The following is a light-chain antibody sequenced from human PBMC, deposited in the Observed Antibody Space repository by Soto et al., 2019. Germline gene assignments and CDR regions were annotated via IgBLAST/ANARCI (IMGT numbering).Light chain of an antibody. CDR3: KQYNNWPSYT. V-gene: IGKV3-15*01. J-gene: IGKJ2*01. Sequence: EIVMTQSPATLSVSPGERATLSCRASQSVYSNLAWYQQKPGQAPRLLISGASTRATGIPAGFSGSGSGTEFTLTISSLKSEDLAVYYCKQYNNWPSYTFGQGTKLEIK. CDR2: GAS. CDR1: QSVYSN.